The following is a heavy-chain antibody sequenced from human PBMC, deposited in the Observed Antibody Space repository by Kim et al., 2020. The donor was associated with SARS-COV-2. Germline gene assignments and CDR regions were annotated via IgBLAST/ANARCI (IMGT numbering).Heavy chain of an antibody. D-gene: IGHD5-12*01. J-gene: IGHJ4*02. CDR3: ARQGDSGRWLQPYYFDY. Sequence: SETLSLTCTVSGGSISSSSYYWGWIRQPPGKGLEWIGSVYYSGNTYYNSSLKSRVTISVDTSKNQFSLKLSSVTAADTAVYYCARQGDSGRWLQPYYFDYWGQGTLVTVSS. CDR2: VYYSGNT. V-gene: IGHV4-39*01. CDR1: GGSISSSSYY.